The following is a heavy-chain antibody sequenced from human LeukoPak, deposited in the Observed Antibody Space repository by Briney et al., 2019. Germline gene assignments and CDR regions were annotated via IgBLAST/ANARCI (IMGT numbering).Heavy chain of an antibody. V-gene: IGHV3-30*04. CDR2: ISYDGSNK. D-gene: IGHD3-10*01. J-gene: IGHJ4*02. CDR1: GFTFSSYA. CDR3: ARDRFTMVRGVIDY. Sequence: GGSLRLSCAASGFTFSSYAMHWVRQAPGKGLEWVAVISYDGSNKYYADSVKGRFTISRDNSKNTLYLQMNSLRAEDTAVYYCARDRFTMVRGVIDYWGQGTLVTVSS.